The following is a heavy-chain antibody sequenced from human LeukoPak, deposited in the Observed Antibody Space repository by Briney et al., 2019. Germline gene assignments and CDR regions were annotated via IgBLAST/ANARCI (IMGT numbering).Heavy chain of an antibody. D-gene: IGHD2-21*02. Sequence: PGGSLTLSCAASGFPFSTYSMHWVRQPPGKGLMWISRISPDGSSRSYADSVKGRFIIPRDNAKNTLSLQMTSLTADDTAVFYCARDGGLLPDTWGKGTLVIVSS. CDR3: ARDGGLLPDT. CDR1: GFPFSTYS. V-gene: IGHV3-74*01. J-gene: IGHJ4*02. CDR2: ISPDGSSR.